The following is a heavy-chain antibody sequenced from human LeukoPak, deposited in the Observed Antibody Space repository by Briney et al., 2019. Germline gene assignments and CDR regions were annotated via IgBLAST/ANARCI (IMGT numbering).Heavy chain of an antibody. D-gene: IGHD6-13*01. Sequence: GGSLRLSCAASGFTFSSYEMNWVRQAPGKGLEWVSYISSSGSTIYYADSVKGRFTISRDNAKNSLYLQMNSLRAEDTAVYYCARAADSSSWRYYYYYYMDVWGKGTTVTISS. CDR2: ISSSGSTI. J-gene: IGHJ6*03. V-gene: IGHV3-48*03. CDR1: GFTFSSYE. CDR3: ARAADSSSWRYYYYYYMDV.